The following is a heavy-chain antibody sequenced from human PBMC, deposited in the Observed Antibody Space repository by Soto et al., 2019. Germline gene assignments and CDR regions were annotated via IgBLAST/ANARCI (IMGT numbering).Heavy chain of an antibody. Sequence: EVQLVESGGGLIQPGGSLRLSCAASGFNFIRKYMIWVRQAPGKGLEWVSILYSGGTTYYADSVKGRFTISRDTSENTLYLQMNSLRAEDTAVYYCARGLYDSGSFYSDFWGQGTLVTVSS. CDR2: LYSGGTT. J-gene: IGHJ4*02. CDR1: GFNFIRKY. V-gene: IGHV3-53*01. CDR3: ARGLYDSGSFYSDF. D-gene: IGHD3-10*01.